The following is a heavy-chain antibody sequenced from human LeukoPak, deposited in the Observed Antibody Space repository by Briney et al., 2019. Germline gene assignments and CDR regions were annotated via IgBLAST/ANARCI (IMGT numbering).Heavy chain of an antibody. Sequence: SETLSLTCTVSGGSINSSSYYWGWIRQPPGKGLEWIVSIYYSGSTYYNPSLKSRVTISVDTSKNQFSLKLSSVTAADTAVYYCARPTYYDILTGPFDYWGQGTLVTVSS. J-gene: IGHJ4*02. CDR2: IYYSGST. V-gene: IGHV4-39*01. CDR1: GGSINSSSYY. CDR3: ARPTYYDILTGPFDY. D-gene: IGHD3-9*01.